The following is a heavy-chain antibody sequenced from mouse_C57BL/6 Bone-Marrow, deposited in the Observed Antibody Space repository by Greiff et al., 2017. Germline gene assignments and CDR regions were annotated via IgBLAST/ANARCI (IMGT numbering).Heavy chain of an antibody. J-gene: IGHJ2*01. CDR3: ARGTYYSNYFDY. CDR1: GYTFTDYY. Sequence: VQLQQSGPELVKPGASVKISCKASGYTFTDYYMNWVKQSHGKSLEWIGDINPNNGGTSYNQKFKGKATLTVDKSSSTAYMELRSLTSEDSAVYYCARGTYYSNYFDYWGQGTTLTVSS. CDR2: INPNNGGT. D-gene: IGHD2-5*01. V-gene: IGHV1-26*01.